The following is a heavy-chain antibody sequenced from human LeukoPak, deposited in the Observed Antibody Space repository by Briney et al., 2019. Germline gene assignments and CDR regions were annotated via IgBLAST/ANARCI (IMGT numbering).Heavy chain of an antibody. CDR2: INHRGST. CDR3: ARVRRDGYNLIDY. Sequence: SETLSLTCAVYGGSFSGYYWSWLRQPPGKGLEWFGEINHRGSTNYNPSRKSGGTISVDTSKNQFSLKLSTVTAADTAVYYCARVRRDGYNLIDYWGQGTLVTVSS. V-gene: IGHV4-34*01. J-gene: IGHJ4*02. D-gene: IGHD5-24*01. CDR1: GGSFSGYY.